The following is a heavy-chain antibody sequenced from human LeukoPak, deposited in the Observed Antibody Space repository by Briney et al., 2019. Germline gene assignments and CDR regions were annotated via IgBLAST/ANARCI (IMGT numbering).Heavy chain of an antibody. CDR1: GFTFSRYW. Sequence: GGSLRLSCAASGFTFSRYWMSWVRQAPGKGLEWVANIEQDGSEKYYVDSVKGRFTISRDNAKNSLYLQMNSLRAEDMAVYYRARDGWSPDYWGQGTLVTVSS. J-gene: IGHJ4*02. V-gene: IGHV3-7*01. CDR2: IEQDGSEK. CDR3: ARDGWSPDY.